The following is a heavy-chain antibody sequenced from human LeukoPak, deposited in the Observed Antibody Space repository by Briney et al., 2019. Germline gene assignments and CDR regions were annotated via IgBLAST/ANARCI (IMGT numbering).Heavy chain of an antibody. D-gene: IGHD3-16*01. Sequence: ASVKVSRKASGYTFNTYGITWVRQAPGQGLEWMGWISAYNGNADYAQKLQGRVTMTRDTSTTTAYMELRSLTSDDTAVYYCARIMGRFSPLGNDAFDIWGQGTMVTVSS. J-gene: IGHJ3*02. CDR2: ISAYNGNA. CDR3: ARIMGRFSPLGNDAFDI. CDR1: GYTFNTYG. V-gene: IGHV1-18*01.